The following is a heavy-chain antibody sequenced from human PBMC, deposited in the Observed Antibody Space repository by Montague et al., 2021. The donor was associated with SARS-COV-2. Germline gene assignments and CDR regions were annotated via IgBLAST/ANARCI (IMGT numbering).Heavy chain of an antibody. CDR1: GGSISPYY. CDR2: IYYSGST. D-gene: IGHD6-13*01. CDR3: ARGIWYAN. Sequence: SETLSLTCTVSGGSISPYYWNWIRQSPGKGLEWIGYIYYSGSTTYNPSLESRVTISVDTSKNQFSLRLSSVTAADTAVYYCARGIWYANWGQGILVTVSS. V-gene: IGHV4-59*01. J-gene: IGHJ4*02.